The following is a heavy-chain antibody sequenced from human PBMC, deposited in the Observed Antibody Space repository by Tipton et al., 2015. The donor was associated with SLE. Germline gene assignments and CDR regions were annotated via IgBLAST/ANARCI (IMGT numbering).Heavy chain of an antibody. Sequence: TLSLTCAVYGGSFSGYYWSWIRQPPGKGLEWIGEINHSGSTNYNPSLKSRVTISVDTSKNQFSLKLSSVTAADTAVYYCARRGLATVTPLDYWGQGTLVTVSS. CDR3: ARRGLATVTPLDY. J-gene: IGHJ4*02. V-gene: IGHV4-34*01. CDR2: INHSGST. D-gene: IGHD4-17*01. CDR1: GGSFSGYY.